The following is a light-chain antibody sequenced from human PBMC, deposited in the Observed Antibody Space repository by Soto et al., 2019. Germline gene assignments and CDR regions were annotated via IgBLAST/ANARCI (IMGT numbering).Light chain of an antibody. J-gene: IGKJ1*01. CDR2: GAS. Sequence: VLTQSPGTLSLSPGERATLSCRASQCVSSSYLAWYQQKPGQAPRLLIYGASSRATGIPDRFSGSGSGTDFTLTISRLEPEDFAVYYCQQYGSSPWTFGQGTKVDSK. CDR3: QQYGSSPWT. CDR1: QCVSSSY. V-gene: IGKV3-20*01.